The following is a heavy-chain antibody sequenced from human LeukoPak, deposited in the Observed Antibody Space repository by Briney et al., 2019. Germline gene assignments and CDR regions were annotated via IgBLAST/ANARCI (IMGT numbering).Heavy chain of an antibody. V-gene: IGHV1-69*13. Sequence: ASVKVSCKASGYTFTSYGISWVRQAPGQGLEWMGGIIPIFGTANYAQKFQGRVTITADESTSTAYMELSSLRSEDTAVYYCARDYMLYCSSTSCPAFYGMDVWGQGTTVTVSS. D-gene: IGHD2-2*01. J-gene: IGHJ6*02. CDR1: GYTFTSYG. CDR3: ARDYMLYCSSTSCPAFYGMDV. CDR2: IIPIFGTA.